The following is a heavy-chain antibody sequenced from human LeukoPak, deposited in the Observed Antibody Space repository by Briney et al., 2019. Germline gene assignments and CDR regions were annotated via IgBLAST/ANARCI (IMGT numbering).Heavy chain of an antibody. CDR3: ARDPNGDYIGAFDM. D-gene: IGHD4-17*01. Sequence: GGSLRLSCATSGFTFRSYAMVWVRQAPERGLQWVSGISGSGTYYADFAKGRFTISRDNSKNTLYLQMNSLRAEDTATYYCARDPNGDYIGAFDMWGQGTMVTVS. CDR2: ISGSGT. V-gene: IGHV3-23*01. J-gene: IGHJ3*02. CDR1: GFTFRSYA.